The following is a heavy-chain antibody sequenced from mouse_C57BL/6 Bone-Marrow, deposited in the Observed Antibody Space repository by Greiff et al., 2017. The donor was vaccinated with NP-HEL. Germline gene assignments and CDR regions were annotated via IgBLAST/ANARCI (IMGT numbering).Heavy chain of an antibody. Sequence: VQLQQPGAELVMPGASVKLSCKASGYTFTSYWMHWVKQRPGQGLEWIGEIDPSDSYTNYNQKFKGKSTLTVDKSSSTAYMQRSSLTSEDSAVYYWARGGDYDEWDYYAMDYWGQGTSVTVSA. J-gene: IGHJ4*01. CDR1: GYTFTSYW. V-gene: IGHV1-69*01. D-gene: IGHD2-4*01. CDR3: ARGGDYDEWDYYAMDY. CDR2: IDPSDSYT.